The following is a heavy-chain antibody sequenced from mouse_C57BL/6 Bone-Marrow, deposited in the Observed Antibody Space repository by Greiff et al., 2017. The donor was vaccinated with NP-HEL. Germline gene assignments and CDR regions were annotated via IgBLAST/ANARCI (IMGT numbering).Heavy chain of an antibody. CDR3: ANYYGSSLNYYAMDY. Sequence: VQLQQSGAELVKPGASVKISCKASGYTFTDYYINWVKQRPGQGLEWIGKIGPGSGSTYYNEKFKGKATLTADKSSSTAYMQLSSLTSEDSAVYFCANYYGSSLNYYAMDYWGQGTSVTVSS. J-gene: IGHJ4*01. D-gene: IGHD1-1*01. CDR1: GYTFTDYY. CDR2: IGPGSGST. V-gene: IGHV1-77*01.